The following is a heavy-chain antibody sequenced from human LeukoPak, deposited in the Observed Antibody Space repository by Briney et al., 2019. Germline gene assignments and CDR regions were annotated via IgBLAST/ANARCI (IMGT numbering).Heavy chain of an antibody. J-gene: IGHJ3*02. V-gene: IGHV3-30*18. CDR3: AKSRRAGGDSALDI. CDR2: IFYDGSDE. D-gene: IGHD6-19*01. CDR1: GFTFSIYG. Sequence: GRSLRLSCAASGFTFSIYGMHWVRQAPGKGLEWVAIIFYDGSDEYFADSVKGRFTISRDNSKNTLFLQMKSLRVEDTAVYYCAKSRRAGGDSALDIWGQGTMVTVSS.